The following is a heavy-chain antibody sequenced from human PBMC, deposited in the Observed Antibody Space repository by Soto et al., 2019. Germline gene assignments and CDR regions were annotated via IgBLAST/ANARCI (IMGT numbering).Heavy chain of an antibody. V-gene: IGHV5-10-1*01. CDR3: ASYGSGTTTYYYYGMDV. D-gene: IGHD3-10*01. CDR2: IDPSDSYT. CDR1: GYSFTSYW. J-gene: IGHJ6*02. Sequence: PGESLKISCKGSGYSFTSYWISWVRQMPGKGLEWMGRIDPSDSYTNYSPSFQGHVTISADKSISTAYLQWSSLKASDTAMYYCASYGSGTTTYYYYGMDVWGQGTTVTVSS.